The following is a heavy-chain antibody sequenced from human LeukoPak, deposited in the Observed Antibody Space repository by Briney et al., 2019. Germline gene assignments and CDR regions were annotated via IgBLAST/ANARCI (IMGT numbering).Heavy chain of an antibody. D-gene: IGHD3-22*01. CDR2: LIPIFGTA. V-gene: IGHV1-69*05. Sequence: SVKVSCKASGGTFSSYAISWVRQAPGQGLEWMGGLIPIFGTANYAQKFQGRVTITTDKSTSTAYMELSSLRSEDTAVYYCAPYYYDSSGVPNWFDPWGQGTLVTVSS. CDR3: APYYYDSSGVPNWFDP. CDR1: GGTFSSYA. J-gene: IGHJ5*02.